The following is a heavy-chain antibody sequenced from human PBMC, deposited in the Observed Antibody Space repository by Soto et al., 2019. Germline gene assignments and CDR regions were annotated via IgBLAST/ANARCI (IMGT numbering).Heavy chain of an antibody. CDR3: ARSQAPSIAAAARPFDY. V-gene: IGHV4-34*01. D-gene: IGHD6-13*01. CDR1: GGSFSGYY. CDR2: INHSGST. J-gene: IGHJ4*02. Sequence: PSETLSLTCAVYGGSFSGYYWSWIRQPPGKGLEWIGEINHSGSTNYNPSLKSRVTISVDTSKNQFSLKLSSVTAADTAVYYCARSQAPSIAAAARPFDYWGQGTLVTVPQ.